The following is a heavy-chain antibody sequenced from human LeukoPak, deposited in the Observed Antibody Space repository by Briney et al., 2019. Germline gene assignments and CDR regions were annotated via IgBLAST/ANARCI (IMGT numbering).Heavy chain of an antibody. CDR1: GFTFSSFE. J-gene: IGHJ4*02. D-gene: IGHD5-18*01. CDR2: ISSSGSTI. Sequence: GGSLRLSCAASGFTFSSFEMNWVRQAPGEGLEWVSDISSSGSTIYYADSVKGRFTISRDNAKNSLYLQMNSLRAEDTAVYYCARAPGGYSYGTPNFDYWGQGTLVTVSS. CDR3: ARAPGGYSYGTPNFDY. V-gene: IGHV3-48*03.